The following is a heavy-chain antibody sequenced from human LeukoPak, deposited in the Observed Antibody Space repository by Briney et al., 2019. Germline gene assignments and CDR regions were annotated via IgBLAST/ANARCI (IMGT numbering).Heavy chain of an antibody. CDR2: IYYSGST. Sequence: PSETLSLTCTVSGGSISSGGYYWSWIRQHPGKGLEWIGYIYYSGSTYYNPSLKSRVTISADTSKNQFSLKLSSVTAADTAVYYCARIQGVLRFLEWKGGYFDYWGQGTLVTVSS. V-gene: IGHV4-31*03. D-gene: IGHD3-3*01. CDR3: ARIQGVLRFLEWKGGYFDY. CDR1: GGSISSGGYY. J-gene: IGHJ4*02.